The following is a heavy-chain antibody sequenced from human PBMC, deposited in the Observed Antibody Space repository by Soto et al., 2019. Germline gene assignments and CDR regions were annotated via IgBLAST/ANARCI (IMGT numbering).Heavy chain of an antibody. CDR3: ARAPSPAGFDP. J-gene: IGHJ5*02. CDR1: GYTFTTYY. V-gene: IGHV1-46*03. Sequence: QVQLVQSGAEVKKPGASVKVSCKASGYTFTTYYMHWVRQAPGQGLEWRGIINPSGGSTNYAQKFQGRLTVTRDTSTSTVYMELSSLRSEDTAVYYGARAPSPAGFDPWGQGTLVTVSS. CDR2: INPSGGST.